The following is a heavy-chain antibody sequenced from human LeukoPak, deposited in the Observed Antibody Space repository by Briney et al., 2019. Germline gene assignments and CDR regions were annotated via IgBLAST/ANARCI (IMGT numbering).Heavy chain of an antibody. CDR3: ARYSGESNWFDP. Sequence: SETLSLTCTVSGGSISSYYWSWIRQPPGKGLEWIGHIYYSGSTKYNPSLKSRVTISVDTSKNQFSLKLSSVTAADTAVYCCARYSGESNWFDPWGQGTLVTVSS. J-gene: IGHJ5*02. D-gene: IGHD3-10*01. CDR1: GGSISSYY. V-gene: IGHV4-59*12. CDR2: IYYSGST.